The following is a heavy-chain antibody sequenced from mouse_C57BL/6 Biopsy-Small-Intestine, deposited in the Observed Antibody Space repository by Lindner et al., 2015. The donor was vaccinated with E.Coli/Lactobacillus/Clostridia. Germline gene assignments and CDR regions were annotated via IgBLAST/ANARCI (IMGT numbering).Heavy chain of an antibody. CDR2: IYPISGNT. V-gene: IGHV1-81*01. Sequence: VQLQESGPELARPGASVKLSCKASGYTFTNYGIIWVKQRLGQGLEWIGEIYPISGNTYYNEKFKGKATLTADKSSTTAYMELRSLTSEDSAVYFCARDWGDVMDYWGQGTSVTVSS. J-gene: IGHJ4*01. CDR1: GYTFTNYG. CDR3: ARDWGDVMDY. D-gene: IGHD4-1*01.